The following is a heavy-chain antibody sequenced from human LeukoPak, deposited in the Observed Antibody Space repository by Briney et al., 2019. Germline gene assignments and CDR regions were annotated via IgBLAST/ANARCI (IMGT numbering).Heavy chain of an antibody. J-gene: IGHJ5*02. CDR2: ISVSGGST. D-gene: IGHD3-22*01. CDR1: GFTFSSYA. V-gene: IGHV3-23*01. Sequence: GGSLRLSCAASGFTFSSYAMSWVRQAPGKGLEWASGISVSGGSTYYADSVKGRFTISRDNSKNTLYLQMNSLRAEDTAVYYCAKDPTTYYDSSGYGRYNWFDPWGQGTLVSVSS. CDR3: AKDPTTYYDSSGYGRYNWFDP.